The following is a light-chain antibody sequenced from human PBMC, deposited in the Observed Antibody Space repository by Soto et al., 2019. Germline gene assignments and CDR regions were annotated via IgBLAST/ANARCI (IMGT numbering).Light chain of an antibody. J-gene: IGKJ4*01. CDR1: QDIGSY. V-gene: IGKV1-9*01. CDR3: QHLHSYPLS. Sequence: DIQLTQSPAFLSASVGDRVSITCRASQDIGSYLAWYQQKSGKAPKLLIHTASTLQTGVPFRLSGSGSGTEFTLTISSLQPGDFATYYCQHLHSYPLSFGGGTEVEIK. CDR2: TAS.